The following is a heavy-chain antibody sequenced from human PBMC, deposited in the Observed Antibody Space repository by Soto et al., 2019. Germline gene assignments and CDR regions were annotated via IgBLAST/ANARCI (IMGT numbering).Heavy chain of an antibody. J-gene: IGHJ6*02. CDR1: GFTFSSYS. CDR3: AREYCSSTSCRGGMDV. D-gene: IGHD2-2*01. Sequence: LRLSCAASGFTFSSYSMNWVRQAPGKGLEWVSSISSSSSYIYYADSVKGRFTISRDNAKNTLYLKMNSLRAEDTAVYYCAREYCSSTSCRGGMDVWGQGTTVTVSS. V-gene: IGHV3-21*01. CDR2: ISSSSSYI.